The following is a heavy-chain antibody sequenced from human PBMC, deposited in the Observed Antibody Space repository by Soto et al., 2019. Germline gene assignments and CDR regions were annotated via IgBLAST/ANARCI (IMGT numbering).Heavy chain of an antibody. CDR2: IKSKTDGGTT. Sequence: GGSLRLSCAASGFTFSNAWMNWVRQAPGKGLEWVGRIKSKTDGGTTDYAAPVKGRFTISRDDSKNTLYLQMNSLKTEDTAVYYCTTEAYYDILTGYPSAFDYWGQGTLVTVSS. J-gene: IGHJ4*02. D-gene: IGHD3-9*01. CDR3: TTEAYYDILTGYPSAFDY. CDR1: GFTFSNAW. V-gene: IGHV3-15*07.